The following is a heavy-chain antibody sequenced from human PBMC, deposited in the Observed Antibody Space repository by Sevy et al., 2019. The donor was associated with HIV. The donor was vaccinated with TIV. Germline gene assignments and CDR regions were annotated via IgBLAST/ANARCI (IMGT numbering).Heavy chain of an antibody. CDR2: INHSGST. V-gene: IGHV4-34*01. J-gene: IGHJ4*02. D-gene: IGHD1-26*01. Sequence: SETLSLTCAVYGGSFSGYYWSWIRQPPGKGLEWIGEINHSGSTNYNPSLKSRVTISVDTSKNQFSLKLSSVTAADTAVYYCARGLGATIKWGQGTLVTVSS. CDR3: ARGLGATIK. CDR1: GGSFSGYY.